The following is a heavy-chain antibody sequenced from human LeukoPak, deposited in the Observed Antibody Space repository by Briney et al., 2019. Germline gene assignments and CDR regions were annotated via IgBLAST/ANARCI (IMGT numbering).Heavy chain of an antibody. CDR2: IYPDDSNT. CDR1: GYHFSTHW. D-gene: IGHD1-1*01. V-gene: IGHV5-51*01. J-gene: IGHJ5*02. CDR3: ARGDWKTLSATWDTWFDP. Sequence: GESLKISCKASGYHFSTHWISWVRQMPGKGLEWMGLIYPDDSNTSYNPSFQGQVTISADKSINTVYLQWSSLKASDTATYYCARGDWKTLSATWDTWFDPWGQGTLVIVSS.